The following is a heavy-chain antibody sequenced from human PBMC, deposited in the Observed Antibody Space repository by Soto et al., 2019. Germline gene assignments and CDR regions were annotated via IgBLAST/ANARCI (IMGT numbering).Heavy chain of an antibody. J-gene: IGHJ3*02. CDR1: GFTFSSYS. CDR3: ARDYYDYVWGSYSDAFDI. CDR2: ISSSSSYI. V-gene: IGHV3-21*01. Sequence: GGSLRLSCAASGFTFSSYSMNWVRQAPGKGLEWVSSISSSSSYIYYADSVKGRFTISRDNAKNSLYLQMNSLRAEDTAVYYCARDYYDYVWGSYSDAFDILGQGTMVTVS. D-gene: IGHD3-16*01.